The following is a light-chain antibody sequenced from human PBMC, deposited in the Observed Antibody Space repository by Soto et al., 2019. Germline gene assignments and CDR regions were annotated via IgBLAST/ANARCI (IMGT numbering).Light chain of an antibody. CDR3: HQHSDWPLT. CDR2: EVS. V-gene: IGKV3-11*01. J-gene: IGKJ4*01. Sequence: EIVLTQSPATLSLPPGERATLSCRASQSVGNSLAWYQQKPGQAPSLLIHEVSTRATGIPARFSGSGSGTDFTLSISSLDLEDFAVYYCHQHSDWPLTFGAGTRVEIK. CDR1: QSVGNS.